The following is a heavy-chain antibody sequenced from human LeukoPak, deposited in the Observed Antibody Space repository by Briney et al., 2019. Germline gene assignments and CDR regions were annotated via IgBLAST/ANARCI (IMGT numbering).Heavy chain of an antibody. J-gene: IGHJ3*02. CDR3: ARDHIAVAGNAAFDI. CDR1: GYTFTSYG. Sequence: ASVKVSCKASGYTFTSYGISWVRQAPGQGLEWMGWISACNGNTNYAQKLQGRVTMTTDTSTSTAYMELRSLRSDDTAVYYCARDHIAVAGNAAFDIWGQGTMVTVSS. CDR2: ISACNGNT. D-gene: IGHD6-19*01. V-gene: IGHV1-18*01.